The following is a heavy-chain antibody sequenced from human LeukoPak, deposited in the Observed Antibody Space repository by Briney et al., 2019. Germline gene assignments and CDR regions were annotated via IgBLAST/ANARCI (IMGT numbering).Heavy chain of an antibody. V-gene: IGHV3-48*01. J-gene: IGHJ4*02. CDR2: ISASGSNI. CDR3: ARVKGTYFDY. CDR1: GFPLRSYS. D-gene: IGHD1-1*01. Sequence: GGSLRLSCTVSGFPLRSYSMNWFRQAPGKGLEWVAYISASGSNIYYVDSVMGRFTVSRDNPKSSLFLQMNSPIAEDTAVYYCARVKGTYFDYWGQGALVTVSS.